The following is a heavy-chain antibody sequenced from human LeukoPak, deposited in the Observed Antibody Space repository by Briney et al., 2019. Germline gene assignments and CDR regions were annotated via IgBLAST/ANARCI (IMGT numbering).Heavy chain of an antibody. J-gene: IGHJ4*02. CDR3: ARDGVDFGVVTRFDY. V-gene: IGHV3-33*01. Sequence: PGGSLRLSCAASGFTFSSYGMHWVRQAPGKGLEWVAVIWYDGSNKYYADSVKGRFTISRDNSKNTLYLQMNSLRAEDTAVYYCARDGVDFGVVTRFDYWGQGTLVTVSS. CDR2: IWYDGSNK. D-gene: IGHD3-3*01. CDR1: GFTFSSYG.